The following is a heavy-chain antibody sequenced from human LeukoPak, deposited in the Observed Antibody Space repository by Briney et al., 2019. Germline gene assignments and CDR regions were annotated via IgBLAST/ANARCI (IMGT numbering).Heavy chain of an antibody. CDR2: INPSGGST. V-gene: IGHV1-46*01. CDR3: AKFAGVYYYGSGSSAFDY. Sequence: GASVKVSCKASVFTFTSYYMHWVRQGPGQGLEWMGIINPSGGSTSYAQKFQGRVTMTRDMSTSTVYMELSSLRAEDTALYYCAKFAGVYYYGSGSSAFDYWGQGTLVTVSS. J-gene: IGHJ4*02. D-gene: IGHD3-10*01. CDR1: VFTFTSYY.